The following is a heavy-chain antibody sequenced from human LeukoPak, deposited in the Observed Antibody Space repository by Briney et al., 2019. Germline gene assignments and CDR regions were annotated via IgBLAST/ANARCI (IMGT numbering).Heavy chain of an antibody. CDR3: TRDHYYDSSGHLDY. J-gene: IGHJ4*02. CDR2: IRSKAYGGTT. D-gene: IGHD3-22*01. CDR1: GFTFGDYA. Sequence: GGSLRLSCTASGFTFGDYAMSWFRQAPGKGLVWVGFIRSKAYGGTTEYAASVKGRFTISRDDSKSIAYLQMNSLKTEDTAVYYCTRDHYYDSSGHLDYWGQGTLVTVSS. V-gene: IGHV3-49*03.